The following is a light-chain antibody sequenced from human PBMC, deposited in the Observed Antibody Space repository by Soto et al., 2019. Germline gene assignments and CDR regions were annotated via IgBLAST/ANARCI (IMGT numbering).Light chain of an antibody. CDR3: QQYGSSPVT. J-gene: IGKJ2*01. CDR1: QSVSSSY. V-gene: IGKV3-20*01. CDR2: GAS. Sequence: EIVLTQSPGTLSLSPGERATLSCRASQSVSSSYLAWYQQKPGQAPRLLIYGASSRATGIPDRFSGSGSGSDFTLTISRLEPEDFAVYYCQQYGSSPVTFGQGTKLEIK.